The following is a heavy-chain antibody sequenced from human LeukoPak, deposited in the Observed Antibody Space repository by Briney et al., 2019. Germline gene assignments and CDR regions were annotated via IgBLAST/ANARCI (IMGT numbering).Heavy chain of an antibody. CDR2: ISSSSSYI. CDR1: GFTFSSYS. CDR3: ARALDYGGSLAI. D-gene: IGHD4-23*01. J-gene: IGHJ3*02. Sequence: PGGSLRLSCAASGFTFSSYSMNWVRQAPGKGLEWVSSISSSSSYIYYADSVKGRFTISRDNAKNSLYLQMNSLRAEDTAVYYCARALDYGGSLAIWGQGTMVTVSS. V-gene: IGHV3-21*01.